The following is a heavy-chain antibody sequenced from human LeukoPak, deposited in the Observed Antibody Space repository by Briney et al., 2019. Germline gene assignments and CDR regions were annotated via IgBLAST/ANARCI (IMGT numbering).Heavy chain of an antibody. CDR1: GFTASSND. V-gene: IGHV3-53*01. Sequence: GGSLSLSCAASGFTASSNDMRWVRQAPGKGLGWVSVIYSGGSTYYADSVKGRFTISRDNSKNTLYLQMNSLRAEDTAVYYCARDPNYHGSANTAVDICGQGTTGTVSS. CDR2: IYSGGST. J-gene: IGHJ6*02. D-gene: IGHD3-10*01. CDR3: ARDPNYHGSANTAVDI.